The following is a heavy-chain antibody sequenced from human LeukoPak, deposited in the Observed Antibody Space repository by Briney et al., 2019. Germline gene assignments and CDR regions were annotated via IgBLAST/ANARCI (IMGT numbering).Heavy chain of an antibody. CDR2: ISYDGSNK. CDR3: ANGYYYGSGSYYKEAFDI. Sequence: PGGSLRLSCAASGFTFSNYGMHWVRQAPGKGVEWVVVISYDGSNKYYADSVKGRFTISRDNSKNTLYLQMNSLRAEDTAVYYCANGYYYGSGSYYKEAFDIWGQGTMVTVSS. CDR1: GFTFSNYG. D-gene: IGHD3-10*01. J-gene: IGHJ3*02. V-gene: IGHV3-30*18.